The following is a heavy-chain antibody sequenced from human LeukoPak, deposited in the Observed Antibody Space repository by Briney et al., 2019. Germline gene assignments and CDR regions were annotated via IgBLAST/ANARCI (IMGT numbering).Heavy chain of an antibody. J-gene: IGHJ3*02. V-gene: IGHV4-30-2*01. CDR2: IYHSGST. D-gene: IGHD6-19*01. CDR1: GGSISSGGYS. CDR3: ARALAVAGLYAFDI. Sequence: PSQTLSLTCAVSGGSISSGGYSWIWLRQPPGKGLEWIVYIYHSGSTYYNPSLKSRVTISVDRTKNQFSLKLSSVTAADTAVYYCARALAVAGLYAFDIWGQGTMVTVSS.